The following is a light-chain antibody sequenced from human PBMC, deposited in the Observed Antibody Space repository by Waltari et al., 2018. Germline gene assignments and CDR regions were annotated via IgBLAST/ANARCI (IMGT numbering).Light chain of an antibody. J-gene: IGLJ3*02. CDR1: KLGDKY. Sequence: SYELTQPPSVSVSPGPTASITCSGDKLGDKYTCWYQQKPGQSPVLVIFQDIKRPSGIPERFSGSNSGNTATLTISGTQPMDEADYYCQAWDSSTVVFGGGTKLTVL. CDR3: QAWDSSTVV. CDR2: QDI. V-gene: IGLV3-1*01.